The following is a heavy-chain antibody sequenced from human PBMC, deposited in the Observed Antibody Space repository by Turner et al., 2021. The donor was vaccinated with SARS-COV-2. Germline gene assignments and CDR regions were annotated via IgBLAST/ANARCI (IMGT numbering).Heavy chain of an antibody. V-gene: IGHV3-21*01. Sequence: EVQLVESGGGLVKPGGSLRLSCAASGFTFSSYSMNWVRQAPGKGLEWVSSITVSSGYIYYADSVKGRFTISRDNAKTSLYLQMNSLRAEDTAVYYCARVFPTDSSVWYRYYYYYGMDVWGQGTTVTVSS. CDR3: ARVFPTDSSVWYRYYYYYGMDV. D-gene: IGHD6-19*01. J-gene: IGHJ6*02. CDR1: GFTFSSYS. CDR2: ITVSSGYI.